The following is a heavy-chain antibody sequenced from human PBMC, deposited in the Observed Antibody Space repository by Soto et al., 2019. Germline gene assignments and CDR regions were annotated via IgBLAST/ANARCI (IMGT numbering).Heavy chain of an antibody. CDR3: ARGGGAVSGPFDY. D-gene: IGHD6-19*01. CDR2: IIPILGIA. CDR1: GGTFSSYT. J-gene: IGHJ4*02. V-gene: IGHV1-69*02. Sequence: QVQLVQSGAEVKKPGSSVKVSCKASGGTFSSYTISWVRQAPGQGLEWMGRIIPILGIANYAQKFQGRVTITADKSTSTSYREMSSLRSDDTAVYYCARGGGAVSGPFDYWGQGTLVTVSS.